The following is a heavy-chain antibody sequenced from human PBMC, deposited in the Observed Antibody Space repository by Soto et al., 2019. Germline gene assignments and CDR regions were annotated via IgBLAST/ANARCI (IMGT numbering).Heavy chain of an antibody. Sequence: GASVKVSCTASGYTFTSYDINWVRQATGQGLEWMGWMNPNSGNTGYAQKFQGRVTMTRNTSISTAYMELSSLRSEDTAAYYCARGQPHDFWSGYYSLYYMDVWGQGTMVTVSS. CDR1: GYTFTSYD. CDR2: MNPNSGNT. V-gene: IGHV1-8*01. D-gene: IGHD3-3*01. CDR3: ARGQPHDFWSGYYSLYYMDV. J-gene: IGHJ6*03.